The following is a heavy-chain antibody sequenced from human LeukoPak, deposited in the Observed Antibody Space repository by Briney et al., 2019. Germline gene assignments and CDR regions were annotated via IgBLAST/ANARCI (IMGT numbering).Heavy chain of an antibody. J-gene: IGHJ4*02. V-gene: IGHV3-33*06. CDR3: AKVDGGISKGGGSVDY. CDR2: IWYGSNK. D-gene: IGHD3-16*01. Sequence: TGGSLRLSCAASGLTFSSHGMLWVRQAPGKGLEWVALIWYGSNKYYADSVKGRFTISRDNSKNMLYLQMNSLRAEDTAVYYCAKVDGGISKGGGSVDYWGQGTLVTVSS. CDR1: GLTFSSHG.